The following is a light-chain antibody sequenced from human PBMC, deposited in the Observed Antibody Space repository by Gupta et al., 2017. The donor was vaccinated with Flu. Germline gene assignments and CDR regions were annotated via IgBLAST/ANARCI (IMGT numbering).Light chain of an antibody. V-gene: IGLV2-14*01. CDR1: SSDVGRYNY. CDR2: EVN. Sequence: QSALTQPASVSGSPGQSIPISCTGTSSDVGRYNYVSWYQHHPGKAPKLMIYEVNNRPSGISSRFSASKSGNTASLTISGLQAEDEADYYCSSYTSSSTWVFGGGTSLTVL. CDR3: SSYTSSSTWV. J-gene: IGLJ3*02.